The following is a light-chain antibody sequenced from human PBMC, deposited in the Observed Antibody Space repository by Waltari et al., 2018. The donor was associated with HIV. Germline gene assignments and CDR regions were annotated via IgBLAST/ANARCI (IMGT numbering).Light chain of an antibody. J-gene: IGLJ2*01. Sequence: QSVLTQPPSASGTPGQRVTISCSGSSSNIGSNYVYWYQQLPGTTPQLLIYRNNQRPSGGPDRVSGSKSGTSASLAISGLRSEDEADYYCAAWDDSLSGVVFGGGTKLTVL. CDR3: AAWDDSLSGVV. CDR2: RNN. V-gene: IGLV1-47*01. CDR1: SSNIGSNY.